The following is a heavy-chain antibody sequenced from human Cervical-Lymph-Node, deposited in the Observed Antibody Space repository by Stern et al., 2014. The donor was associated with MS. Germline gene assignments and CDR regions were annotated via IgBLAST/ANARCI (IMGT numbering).Heavy chain of an antibody. V-gene: IGHV3-33*01. CDR1: GFTFSSYG. Sequence: VQLVQSGGGVVQPGRSLRLSCAASGFTFSSYGMHWVRQAPGKGLEWVAVIWYDGSNKYYADSVKGRFTISRDNSKNTLYLQMNSLRAEDTAVYYCARDPSEMATTYYFDYWGQGTLVTVSS. CDR2: IWYDGSNK. J-gene: IGHJ4*02. D-gene: IGHD5-24*01. CDR3: ARDPSEMATTYYFDY.